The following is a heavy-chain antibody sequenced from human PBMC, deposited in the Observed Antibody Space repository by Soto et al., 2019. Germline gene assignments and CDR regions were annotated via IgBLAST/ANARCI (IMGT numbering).Heavy chain of an antibody. CDR2: ISAYNGNT. J-gene: IGHJ5*02. D-gene: IGHD3-10*01. CDR3: ARGARKGITMVRGDEDNWFDP. V-gene: IGHV1-18*04. CDR1: GYTFANYG. Sequence: ASVKVSCRASGYTFANYGLNWVRQAPGQGLEWMGWISAYNGNTNYAQKFRGRVTMTTDTSTSTSYMELRSLRSDDTAVYYCARGARKGITMVRGDEDNWFDPWGQGTLVTVSS.